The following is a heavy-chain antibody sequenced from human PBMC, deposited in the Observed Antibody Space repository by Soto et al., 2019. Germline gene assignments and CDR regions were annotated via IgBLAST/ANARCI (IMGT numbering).Heavy chain of an antibody. V-gene: IGHV4-30-4*08. Sequence: SETLSLTCNVSGGSISSRDFYWAWLRQTPGKGLEWIGYLYFNGGTQYNPSLRTPISMSLDTSKKHFSLKMRSVTGADTAVYYCARGISKYSSWYEPHTWFDAWGQGALVTVSS. D-gene: IGHD6-13*01. CDR1: GGSISSRDFY. J-gene: IGHJ5*02. CDR3: ARGISKYSSWYEPHTWFDA. CDR2: LYFNGGT.